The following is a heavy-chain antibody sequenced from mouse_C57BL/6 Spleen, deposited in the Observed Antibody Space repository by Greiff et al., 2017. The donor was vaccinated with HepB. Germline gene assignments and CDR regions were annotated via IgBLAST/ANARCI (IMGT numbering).Heavy chain of an antibody. D-gene: IGHD1-1*01. CDR2: IYPGSGNT. CDR1: GYTFTDYY. V-gene: IGHV1-76*01. J-gene: IGHJ4*01. CDR3: ARSLYYASAMDY. Sequence: QVQLQQSGAELVRPGASVKLSCKASGYTFTDYYINWVKQRPGQGLEWIARIYPGSGNTYYNEKFKGKATLTAEKSSSTAYMQLSSLTSEDSAVYFCARSLYYASAMDYWGQGTSVTVSS.